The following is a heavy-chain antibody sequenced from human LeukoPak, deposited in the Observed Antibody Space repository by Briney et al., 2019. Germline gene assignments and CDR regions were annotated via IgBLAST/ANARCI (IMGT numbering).Heavy chain of an antibody. CDR1: GFTFSIYT. Sequence: GGSLRLSCAASGFTFSIYTMNWVRQAPGKGLEWVAYISRSSSTMSYADSVKGRFTISRDNAKNSLYLQMSSLRDEDTAVYYCARDSAYVFDIWGQGTTVTVSS. CDR2: ISRSSSTM. J-gene: IGHJ3*02. V-gene: IGHV3-48*02. CDR3: ARDSAYVFDI.